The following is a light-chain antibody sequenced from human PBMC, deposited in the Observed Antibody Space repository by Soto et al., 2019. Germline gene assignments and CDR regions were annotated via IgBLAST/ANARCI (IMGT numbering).Light chain of an antibody. CDR1: QSISSW. V-gene: IGKV1-5*03. CDR3: QQYKTYSS. CDR2: KAS. J-gene: IGKJ4*01. Sequence: DIQMTQSPSTLSASVGDKVTITCRASQSISSWLAWYQQKPGKAPNLLIYKASKLESGVPSRFSDTGFGTEFSLTISSLQPDDFATYYCQQYKTYSSFGGGTTVDIK.